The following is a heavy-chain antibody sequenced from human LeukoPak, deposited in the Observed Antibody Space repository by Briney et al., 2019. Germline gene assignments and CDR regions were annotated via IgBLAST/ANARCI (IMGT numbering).Heavy chain of an antibody. D-gene: IGHD2-21*02. V-gene: IGHV3-74*01. J-gene: IGHJ5*02. CDR2: IKSDGSST. Sequence: GGSLRLSCAAFGFTLSSYWMHWVRQAPGKGLVWVSRIKSDGSSTTYADSVKGRFTISRDNAKNTLYLQMNSLRAEDTAVYYCARGAPCGGDCSSWFDPWGQGSLVTVSS. CDR1: GFTLSSYW. CDR3: ARGAPCGGDCSSWFDP.